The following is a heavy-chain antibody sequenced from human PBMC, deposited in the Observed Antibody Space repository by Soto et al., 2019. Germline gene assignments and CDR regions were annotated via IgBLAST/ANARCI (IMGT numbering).Heavy chain of an antibody. CDR2: ISAYNGNT. Sequence: AAVKVSFKDSGYTFTSYGISWLRQAPGQGLEWMGWISAYNGNTNYAQKLQGRVTMTTDTSTSTAYMELRSLRSDDTPVYYCATALPRWLPDYWGQGTLVTVSS. CDR3: ATALPRWLPDY. CDR1: GYTFTSYG. V-gene: IGHV1-18*01. J-gene: IGHJ4*02. D-gene: IGHD5-12*01.